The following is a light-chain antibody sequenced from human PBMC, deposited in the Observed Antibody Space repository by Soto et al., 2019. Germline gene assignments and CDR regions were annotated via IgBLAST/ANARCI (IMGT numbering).Light chain of an antibody. CDR3: SSYTSSGTYV. J-gene: IGLJ1*01. Sequence: QAVVTQPASVSGSPGQSITISCTGTSSDVGSYDYVSWYQQHPGKAPKLMIYEVSNQPSGVSNRFSGSKSVNTASLTISGLQAEDEADYYCSSYTSSGTYVFGPGTKLTVL. CDR1: SSDVGSYDY. CDR2: EVS. V-gene: IGLV2-14*01.